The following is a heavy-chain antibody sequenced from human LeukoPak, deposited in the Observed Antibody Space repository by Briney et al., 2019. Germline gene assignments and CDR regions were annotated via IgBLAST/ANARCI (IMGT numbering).Heavy chain of an antibody. V-gene: IGHV3-21*01. CDR2: ISSSSSYI. CDR3: ARANDNYYYYYMDV. D-gene: IGHD3-9*01. Sequence: GGSLRLSCAASGFTFSSYSMNWVRQAPGKGLEWVSSISSSSSYIYYADSAKGRFTISRDNAKKSLYLQMNSLRAEDTAVYYCARANDNYYYYYMDVWGKGTTVTISS. J-gene: IGHJ6*03. CDR1: GFTFSSYS.